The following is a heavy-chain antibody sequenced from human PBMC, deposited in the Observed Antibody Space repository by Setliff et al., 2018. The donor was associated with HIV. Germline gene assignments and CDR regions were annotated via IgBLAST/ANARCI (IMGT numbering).Heavy chain of an antibody. CDR2: MYPNGRT. CDR3: ATPHREREDDAFDI. Sequence: SETLSLTCNVSGFSIGNFYYWGWVRQPPGMGLEWVGSMYPNGRTYYNPSVKSRVTISVDTSKNQFFLKLSSVTAADTAMYYCATPHREREDDAFDIWGQGTKVTVSS. V-gene: IGHV4-38-2*02. CDR1: GFSIGNFYY. J-gene: IGHJ3*02. D-gene: IGHD1-1*01.